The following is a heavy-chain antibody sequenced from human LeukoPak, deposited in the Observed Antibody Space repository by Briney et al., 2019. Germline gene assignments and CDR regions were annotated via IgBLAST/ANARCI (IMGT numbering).Heavy chain of an antibody. J-gene: IGHJ4*02. CDR2: IYYSGST. CDR3: ARSYGSSWSYFDY. V-gene: IGHV4-59*08. CDR1: GGSISSYY. Sequence: PSETLSLTCTVSGGSISSYYWSWIRQPPGKGLEWIGYIYYSGSTNYNPSLKSRVTISVDTSKNQFSLKLSSVTAADTAVYYCARSYGSSWSYFDYWGQGTLVTVSS. D-gene: IGHD6-13*01.